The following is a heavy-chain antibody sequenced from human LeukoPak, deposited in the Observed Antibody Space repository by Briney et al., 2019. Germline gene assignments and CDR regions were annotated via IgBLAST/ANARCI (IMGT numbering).Heavy chain of an antibody. CDR3: ARDHSVAAALKD. CDR2: INPNSGGT. V-gene: IGHV1-2*02. D-gene: IGHD6-13*01. CDR1: GYTFTGYY. J-gene: IGHJ4*02. Sequence: ASVKVSCKASGYTFTGYYMHWVRQAPGQGLEWMGWINPNSGGTNYAQKLQGRVTMTTDTSTSTAYMELRSLRSDDTAVYYCARDHSVAAALKDWGQGTLVTVS.